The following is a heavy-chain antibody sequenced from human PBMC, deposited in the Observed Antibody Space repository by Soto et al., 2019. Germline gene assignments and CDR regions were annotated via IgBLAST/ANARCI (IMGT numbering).Heavy chain of an antibody. V-gene: IGHV3-33*08. Sequence: SLRLSCEASGFIFSSYAMSWVRQAPGKGLEWVAVIWYDGSNKYYADSVKGRFTISRDNSKNTLYLQMNSLSAEDTAVYYCARESHRDDAFYIPGQGTIDPVSS. CDR1: GFIFSSYA. CDR2: IWYDGSNK. CDR3: ARESHRDDAFYI. J-gene: IGHJ3*02.